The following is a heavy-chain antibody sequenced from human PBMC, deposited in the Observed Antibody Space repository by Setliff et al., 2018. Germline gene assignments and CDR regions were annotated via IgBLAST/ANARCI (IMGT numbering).Heavy chain of an antibody. Sequence: SVKVSCKASGGTFSSYGISWVRQAPGQGLEWMGGTIPIFGTTNYAQKFQGRVTIITDTSTSTAYMDLRSLTSDDTAVYYCARCLPFLSGYDRGAFDNWGQGTLVTVSS. CDR3: ARCLPFLSGYDRGAFDN. V-gene: IGHV1-69*05. CDR2: TIPIFGTT. D-gene: IGHD5-12*01. CDR1: GGTFSSYG. J-gene: IGHJ4*02.